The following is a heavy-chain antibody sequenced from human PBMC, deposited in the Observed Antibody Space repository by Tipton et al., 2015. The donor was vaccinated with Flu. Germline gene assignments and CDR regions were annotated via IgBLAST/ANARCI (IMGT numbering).Heavy chain of an antibody. Sequence: QVQLVQSGAEVKKPGASVKVSCKASGYTFTSYGISWVRQAPGQGLEWMGWISAYNGNTNYARKLQGRVTMTTDTSTSTAYMELRSLGSDDTAVYYCARDKVGYYDFWSGYSNGGAFDIWGQGTMVTVSS. J-gene: IGHJ3*02. CDR2: ISAYNGNT. CDR1: GYTFTSYG. V-gene: IGHV1-18*01. CDR3: ARDKVGYYDFWSGYSNGGAFDI. D-gene: IGHD3-3*01.